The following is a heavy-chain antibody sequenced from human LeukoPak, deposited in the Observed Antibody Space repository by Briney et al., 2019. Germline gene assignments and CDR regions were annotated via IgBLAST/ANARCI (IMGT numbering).Heavy chain of an antibody. CDR1: GGSLSRGDDY. CDR2: IYYSGST. CDR3: AREVLYSSSGKDY. Sequence: SQTLSLTCTVSGGSLSRGDDYWGWIRQPPGKGLEWIGYIYYSGSTYYHQSLKSRVTISVDTSKNQFSLKLSAVTAADTAVYYCAREVLYSSSGKDYWGQGTLVTVSS. V-gene: IGHV4-30-4*08. J-gene: IGHJ4*02. D-gene: IGHD6-6*01.